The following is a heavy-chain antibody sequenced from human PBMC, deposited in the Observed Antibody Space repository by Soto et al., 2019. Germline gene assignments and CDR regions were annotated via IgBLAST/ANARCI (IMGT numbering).Heavy chain of an antibody. CDR3: AKDMKWGGMTTIHYFDS. CDR2: ISSNSDTI. J-gene: IGHJ4*02. CDR1: GFTADDYA. D-gene: IGHD4-17*01. V-gene: IGHV3-9*02. Sequence: EVQLVGSGGGLVQPGRSLRLSCVASGFTADDYAMHWVRQAPGKGLEWVSGISSNSDTIDYADSVKGRFTISRDNAKNXXFLQMNRLRPEETALYYCAKDMKWGGMTTIHYFDSWGQGTLVTVSS.